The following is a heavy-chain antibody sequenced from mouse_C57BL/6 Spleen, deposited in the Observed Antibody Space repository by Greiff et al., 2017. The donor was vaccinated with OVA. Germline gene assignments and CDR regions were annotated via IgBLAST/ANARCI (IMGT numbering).Heavy chain of an antibody. CDR2: ISSGGDYI. CDR3: TRDDGYYDY. Sequence: EVNLVESGEGLVKPGGSLKLSCAASGFTFSSYAMSWVRQTPEKRLEWVAYISSGGDYIYYADTVQGRFTISRDNARNTLYLQMSSLKSEDTAMYYCTRDDGYYDYWGQGTTLTVSS. D-gene: IGHD2-3*01. V-gene: IGHV5-9-1*02. J-gene: IGHJ2*01. CDR1: GFTFSSYA.